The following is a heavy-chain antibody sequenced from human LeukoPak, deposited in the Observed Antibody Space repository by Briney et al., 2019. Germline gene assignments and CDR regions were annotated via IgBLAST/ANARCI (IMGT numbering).Heavy chain of an antibody. CDR1: GYTFTSYG. V-gene: IGHV1-18*01. J-gene: IGHJ4*02. CDR2: ISTYNGNT. Sequence: ASVKVSCKASGYTFTSYGISWVRQAPGQGLEWMGWISTYNGNTNYAQKLQGRVTMTTDTSTSTAYMELRSLRSDDTAVYYCASSASGEDSSSWYSSSYYFDYWGQGTLVTVSS. D-gene: IGHD6-13*01. CDR3: ASSASGEDSSSWYSSSYYFDY.